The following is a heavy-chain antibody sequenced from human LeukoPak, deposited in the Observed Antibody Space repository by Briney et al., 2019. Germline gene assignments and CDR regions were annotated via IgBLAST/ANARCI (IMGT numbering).Heavy chain of an antibody. Sequence: SETLSLTCAVYGGSFSGYYCSWIRQPPGKGLEWIGEINHSGSTNYNPSLKSRVTISVDTSKNQFSLKLSPVTAADTAVYYCASTSSGSGSYLSYWGQGTLVTVSS. CDR2: INHSGST. CDR1: GGSFSGYY. J-gene: IGHJ4*02. V-gene: IGHV4-34*01. D-gene: IGHD3-10*01. CDR3: ASTSSGSGSYLSY.